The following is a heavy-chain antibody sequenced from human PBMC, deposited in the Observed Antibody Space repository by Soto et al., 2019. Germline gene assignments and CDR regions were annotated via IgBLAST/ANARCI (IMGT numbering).Heavy chain of an antibody. CDR2: INPIFGTA. CDR3: ARYRAIAPMAFDI. CDR1: GGTFSSYA. V-gene: IGHV1-69*13. Sequence: SVKVSCKASGGTFSSYAISWVRQAPGQGLEWMGGINPIFGTANYAQKFQGRVTMTADASTSTAYMELSSLRSEDTAIYYCARYRAIAPMAFDIWGQGTLVTVSS. J-gene: IGHJ3*02. D-gene: IGHD2-2*01.